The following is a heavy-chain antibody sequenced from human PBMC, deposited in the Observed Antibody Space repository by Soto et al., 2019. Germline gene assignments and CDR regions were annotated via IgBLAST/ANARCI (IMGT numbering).Heavy chain of an antibody. Sequence: GGSLRLSCAASGFTFSSYGMHWVRQAPGKGLEWVAVISYDGSNKYYADSVKGRFTISRDNSKNTLYLQMNSLRAEDTAVYYCAKEAMNRAYYYGMDVWGQGTTVTVSS. J-gene: IGHJ6*02. D-gene: IGHD1-26*01. CDR3: AKEAMNRAYYYGMDV. V-gene: IGHV3-30*18. CDR1: GFTFSSYG. CDR2: ISYDGSNK.